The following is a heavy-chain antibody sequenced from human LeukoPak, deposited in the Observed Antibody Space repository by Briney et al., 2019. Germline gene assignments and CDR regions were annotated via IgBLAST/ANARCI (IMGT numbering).Heavy chain of an antibody. CDR1: GFTFDDYA. Sequence: PGGSLRLSCAASGFTFDDYAMHWVRQAPGKGLEWVSGITWNSGSIAYADSVKGRFTISRDNAKNSLYLQMNSLRAEDTALYYCAKVSTFQLLPGSFDSWGQGTLVTVSS. CDR2: ITWNSGSI. CDR3: AKVSTFQLLPGSFDS. D-gene: IGHD2-2*01. V-gene: IGHV3-9*01. J-gene: IGHJ4*02.